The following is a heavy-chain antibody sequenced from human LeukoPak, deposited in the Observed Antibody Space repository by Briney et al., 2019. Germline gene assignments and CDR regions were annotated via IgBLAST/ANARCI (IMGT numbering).Heavy chain of an antibody. CDR1: GASINSDTYY. J-gene: IGHJ5*02. CDR3: ATRRGGYNYVWFDP. CDR2: HSHSGSA. V-gene: IGHV4-39*07. Sequence: SETLSLTCTVSGASINSDTYYWGWIRQPPGKGLEWIGTHSHSGSAYYNPSLKSRVTISVDTSKNQFSLKLSSVTAADTAVYYCATRRGGYNYVWFDPWGQGTLVTVSS. D-gene: IGHD5-24*01.